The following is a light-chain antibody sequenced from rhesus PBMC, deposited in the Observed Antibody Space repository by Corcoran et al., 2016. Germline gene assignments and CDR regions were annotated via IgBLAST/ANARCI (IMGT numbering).Light chain of an antibody. J-gene: IGKJ4*01. CDR1: ENVNNY. CDR2: KAS. CDR3: QHNYGTPLT. Sequence: DIQMTQSPSSLSASVGDTVTITGWTSENVNNYLNWYQQKPGKAPKLLIYKASTLQSGVPSSFSGRGSGTDYTFTISSLQSEDVATYYCQHNYGTPLTFGGGTKVEIK. V-gene: IGKV1-74*01.